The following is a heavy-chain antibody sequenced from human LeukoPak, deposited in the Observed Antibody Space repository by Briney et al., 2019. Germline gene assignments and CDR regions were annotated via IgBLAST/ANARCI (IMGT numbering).Heavy chain of an antibody. CDR3: ARAAADPGNVVTAIGFDY. V-gene: IGHV4-34*01. J-gene: IGHJ4*02. CDR1: GGSFSGYY. CDR2: INHSGST. D-gene: IGHD2-21*02. Sequence: SETLSLTCAVYGGSFSGYYWSWLRQPPGKGLEWIGEINHSGSTNYNPSLKSRVTISVDTSKNQFSLKLSSVTAADTAVYYCARAAADPGNVVTAIGFDYWGQGTLVTVSS.